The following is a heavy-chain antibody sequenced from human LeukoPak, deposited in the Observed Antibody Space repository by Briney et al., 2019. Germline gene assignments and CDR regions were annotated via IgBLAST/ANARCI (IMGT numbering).Heavy chain of an antibody. CDR2: INPNSGGA. CDR1: GYTFTGYY. CDR3: ARDAATRYCSSTSCPQDY. J-gene: IGHJ4*02. V-gene: IGHV1-2*02. Sequence: ASVKVSCKAFGYTFTGYYMHWVRQAPGQGLEWMGWINPNSGGANYAQKFQGRVTMTRDTSISTAYMELSRLRSDDTAVYYCARDAATRYCSSTSCPQDYWGQGTLVTVSS. D-gene: IGHD2-2*01.